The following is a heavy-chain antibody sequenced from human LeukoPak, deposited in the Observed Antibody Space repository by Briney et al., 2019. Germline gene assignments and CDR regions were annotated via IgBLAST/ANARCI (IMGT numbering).Heavy chain of an antibody. CDR1: GSGFTFGNFA. V-gene: IGHV3-23*01. CDR2: ISGSGYYT. CDR3: AKDGSWGDYYFYFYMDV. Sequence: GGSLRLSCEASGSGFTFGNFALSWVRQAPGEGLEWVSGISGSGYYTYYADSVKGRFTISRDNSKNTLYIQMNSLRAEDTAVYYCAKDGSWGDYYFYFYMDVWGKGTTVTVSS. D-gene: IGHD3-16*01. J-gene: IGHJ6*03.